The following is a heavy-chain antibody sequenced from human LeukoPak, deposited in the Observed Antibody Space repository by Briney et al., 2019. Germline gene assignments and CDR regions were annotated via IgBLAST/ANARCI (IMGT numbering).Heavy chain of an antibody. CDR1: GFTFSSYA. D-gene: IGHD2-21*02. J-gene: IGHJ4*02. Sequence: PGGSLRLSCAASGFTFSSYALSWVRQAPGKGLEWISGTSGGGGNTYYAESVKGRFTISRDNSKDTLFLQMHSLRPGDTAVYYCVREDTPATANYWGQGTLVTISS. CDR2: TSGGGGNT. CDR3: VREDTPATANY. V-gene: IGHV3-23*01.